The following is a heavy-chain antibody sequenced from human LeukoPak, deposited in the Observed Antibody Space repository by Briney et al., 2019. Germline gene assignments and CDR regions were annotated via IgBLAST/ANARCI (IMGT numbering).Heavy chain of an antibody. Sequence: GRSLRLSCAASRFTFSSYAMHWVRQAPGKGLEWVAGISHDGTNEYQADSVKGRFTISRDNSKNTLYLQMNSLRAEDTAVYYCAKVLYSGYDFGAFDIWGQGTMVTVSS. CDR3: AKVLYSGYDFGAFDI. V-gene: IGHV3-30*04. CDR2: ISHDGTNE. CDR1: RFTFSSYA. D-gene: IGHD5-12*01. J-gene: IGHJ3*02.